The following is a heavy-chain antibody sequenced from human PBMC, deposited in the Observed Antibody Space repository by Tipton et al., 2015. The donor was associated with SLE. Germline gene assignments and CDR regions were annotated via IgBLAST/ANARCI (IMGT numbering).Heavy chain of an antibody. V-gene: IGHV1-2*02. CDR3: ARDYYDPSESTVEDN. CDR2: INPNNGDT. CDR1: AYTLTGYY. Sequence: QLVQSGAEVKKPGASGKGSCKASAYTLTGYYFHWVRQAPGQGLEWMGWINPNNGDTKYAQKFQGRVTMTGDTSIGTAYMELRRLKSDDTAVYFCARDYYDPSESTVEDNWGQGTLVTVSS. J-gene: IGHJ4*01. D-gene: IGHD3-22*01.